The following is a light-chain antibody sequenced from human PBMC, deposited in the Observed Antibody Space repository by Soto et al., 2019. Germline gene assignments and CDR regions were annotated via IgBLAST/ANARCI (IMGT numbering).Light chain of an antibody. J-gene: IGKJ4*01. V-gene: IGKV1-39*01. CDR3: QQSHSAPLT. CDR2: GAS. CDR1: QSISNH. Sequence: DVRMTQFPSSVSASVGDRVIITCQAGQSISNHLNWYQQKPGKAPKLLIYGASALGSEVPTRFSGSGSGTEFTLTIISLQPEDLGTYYCQQSHSAPLTFAGGTNVEIK.